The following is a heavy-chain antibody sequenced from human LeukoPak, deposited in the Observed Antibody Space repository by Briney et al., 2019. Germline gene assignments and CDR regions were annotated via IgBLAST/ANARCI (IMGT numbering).Heavy chain of an antibody. Sequence: GGSLRLSCAASGFTFDDYAMHWVRQAPGKGLEWVSGISWNSGSIGYADSVKGRFTISRDNAKNSLYLQMNSLRAEDMALYYCAKDRQPRSGSYGVDFDYWGQGTLVTVSS. V-gene: IGHV3-9*03. CDR3: AKDRQPRSGSYGVDFDY. CDR1: GFTFDDYA. J-gene: IGHJ4*02. CDR2: ISWNSGSI. D-gene: IGHD1-26*01.